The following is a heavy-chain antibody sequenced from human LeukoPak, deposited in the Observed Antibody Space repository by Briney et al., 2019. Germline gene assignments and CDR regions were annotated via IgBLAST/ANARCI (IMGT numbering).Heavy chain of an antibody. Sequence: SETLSLTCTVSGGSISSYYWSWIRQPPGKGLEWIGYIYYSGSTNYNPSLKSRVTISVDTSKNQFSLKLSSVTAADTAVYYCARIDYYDSFAFDIWGQGTMVTVSS. D-gene: IGHD3-22*01. CDR1: GGSISSYY. CDR2: IYYSGST. J-gene: IGHJ3*02. CDR3: ARIDYYDSFAFDI. V-gene: IGHV4-59*01.